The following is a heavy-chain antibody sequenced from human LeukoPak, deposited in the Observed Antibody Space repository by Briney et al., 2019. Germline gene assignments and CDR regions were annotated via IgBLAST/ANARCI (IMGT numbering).Heavy chain of an antibody. D-gene: IGHD2-2*02. Sequence: GGSLRLSCAASGFTFSSYSMNWVRQAPGKGLEWVSSISGSSSYIYYADSVKGRFTISRDNAKNSLYLQMNSLRAEDTAVYYCARSSPHCSSTSCYNDAFDIWGQGTMVTPSS. J-gene: IGHJ3*02. CDR2: ISGSSSYI. V-gene: IGHV3-21*01. CDR1: GFTFSSYS. CDR3: ARSSPHCSSTSCYNDAFDI.